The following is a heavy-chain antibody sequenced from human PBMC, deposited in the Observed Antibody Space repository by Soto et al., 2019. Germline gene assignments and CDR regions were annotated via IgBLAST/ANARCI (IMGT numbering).Heavy chain of an antibody. CDR3: AKDTFMDYYYYGMEV. CDR2: ISYDGSNK. CDR1: GFTFSSYG. J-gene: IGHJ6*02. Sequence: GGSLRLSCAASGFTFSSYGMHWVRQAPGKGLEWVAVISYDGSNKYYADSVKGRFTISRDNSKNTLYLQMNSLRAEDTAVYYCAKDTFMDYYYYGMEVWGQGTTVTVSS. V-gene: IGHV3-30*18.